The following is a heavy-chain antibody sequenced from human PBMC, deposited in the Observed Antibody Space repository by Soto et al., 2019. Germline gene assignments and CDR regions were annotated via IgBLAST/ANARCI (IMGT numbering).Heavy chain of an antibody. CDR2: IYPGDSDT. D-gene: IGHD6-13*01. CDR3: ARTAAAGKYYYGVDV. CDR1: GYSFTSYW. V-gene: IGHV5-51*01. Sequence: PGESLKISCKGSGYSFTSYWIGWVRQMPGKGLEWMGIIYPGDSDTRYSPSFQGQVTISADKSISTAYLQWSSLKASDTAIYYCARTAAAGKYYYGVDVWGQGATVTVSS. J-gene: IGHJ6*02.